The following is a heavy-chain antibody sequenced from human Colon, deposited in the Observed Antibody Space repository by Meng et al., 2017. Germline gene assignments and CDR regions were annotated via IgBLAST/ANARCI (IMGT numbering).Heavy chain of an antibody. D-gene: IGHD6-19*01. Sequence: QVHLQESGPGLVKPSRTLSLTCAVSGASISSATFWTWVRQTPGKGLEWIGESYYGGSTSYNPSLSSRATISLDKSKNQFSLQLDSVTAADTATYYCASSSGWWRLDSWGQGTLVTVSS. V-gene: IGHV4-4*02. CDR2: SYYGGST. J-gene: IGHJ4*02. CDR3: ASSSGWWRLDS. CDR1: GASISSATF.